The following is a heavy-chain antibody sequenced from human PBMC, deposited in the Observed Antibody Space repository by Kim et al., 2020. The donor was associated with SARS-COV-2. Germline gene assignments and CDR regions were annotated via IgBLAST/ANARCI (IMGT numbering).Heavy chain of an antibody. J-gene: IGHJ4*02. CDR1: GFTFSNYG. Sequence: GGSLRLSCAASGFTFSNYGMHWVRQAPGKGLEWVAVISYDGSNKYYADSVKGRFTISRDNSKNPLYLQMNSLRAEDTAVYYCARDPATYGGGFAYWGQGTLVTVSS. V-gene: IGHV3-33*05. CDR2: ISYDGSNK. CDR3: ARDPATYGGGFAY. D-gene: IGHD3-10*02.